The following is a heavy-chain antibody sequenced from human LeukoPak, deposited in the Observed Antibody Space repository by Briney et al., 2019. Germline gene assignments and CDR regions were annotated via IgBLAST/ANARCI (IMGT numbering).Heavy chain of an antibody. CDR3: AKDLSYGRGGFDY. CDR1: GFTFSSYG. J-gene: IGHJ4*02. D-gene: IGHD5-18*01. V-gene: IGHV3-30*02. CDR2: IRYDGSNK. Sequence: GGSLRLSCAASGFTFSSYGMHWVRQAPGKGLEWAAFIRYDGSNKYYADSVKGRFTISRDNSKNTLYLQMNSLRAEDTAVYYCAKDLSYGRGGFDYWGQGTLVTVSS.